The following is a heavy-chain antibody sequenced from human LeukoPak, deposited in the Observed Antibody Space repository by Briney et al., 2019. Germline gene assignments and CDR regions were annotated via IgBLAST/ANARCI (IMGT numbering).Heavy chain of an antibody. D-gene: IGHD7-27*01. CDR1: GYTFSSYA. V-gene: IGHV3-30-3*01. CDR2: ISYDGSNK. CDR3: VKGGTADRVGWTH. J-gene: IGHJ4*02. Sequence: GGSLRLSCAASGYTFSSYAMHWVRQAPGKGLEWVAVISYDGSNKYYADSVKGRFTISRDNSKNTLYLQMNNLRTEDTAVYFCVKGGTADRVGWTHWGQGSLVTVFS.